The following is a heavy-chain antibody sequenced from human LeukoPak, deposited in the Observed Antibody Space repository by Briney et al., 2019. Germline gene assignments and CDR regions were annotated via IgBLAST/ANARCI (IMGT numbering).Heavy chain of an antibody. Sequence: SSETLSLTXTVSGGSISSSSYYWGWIRQPPGKGLEWIGSIYYSGSTYYNRSLKSRVTISVDTSKNQFSLKLSSVTAADTAVYYCARSMYSSSWYDLVFDYWGQGTLVTVSS. J-gene: IGHJ4*02. CDR2: IYYSGST. V-gene: IGHV4-39*01. D-gene: IGHD6-13*01. CDR1: GGSISSSSYY. CDR3: ARSMYSSSWYDLVFDY.